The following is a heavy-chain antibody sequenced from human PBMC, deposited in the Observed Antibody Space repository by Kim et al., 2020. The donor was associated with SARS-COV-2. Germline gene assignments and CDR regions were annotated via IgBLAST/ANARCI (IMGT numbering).Heavy chain of an antibody. CDR3: ARHPGVWGYYDILSSEPRVHNWFDP. V-gene: IGHV4-39*07. CDR1: GGSISSSSYY. Sequence: SETLSLTCTVSGGSISSSSYYWGWIRQPPGKGLEWIGSIYYSGSTYYNPSLKSRVTISVDTSKNQFSLKLSSVTAADTAVYYCARHPGVWGYYDILSSEPRVHNWFDPWGQGTLVTVSS. J-gene: IGHJ5*02. D-gene: IGHD3-9*01. CDR2: IYYSGST.